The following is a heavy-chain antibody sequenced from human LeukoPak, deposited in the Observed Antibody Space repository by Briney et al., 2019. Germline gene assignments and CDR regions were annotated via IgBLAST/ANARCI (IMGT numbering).Heavy chain of an antibody. CDR2: INQSGST. Sequence: SETLSLTCAVYGGSFSAYYWNWIRQPPGKGLEWIGEINQSGSTNYNPSLKSRVTISVDTSKNQFSLELNSVTAADTAVYYCAITYYDILTGPPMDVWGKGTTVTISS. J-gene: IGHJ6*03. V-gene: IGHV4-34*01. D-gene: IGHD3-9*01. CDR1: GGSFSAYY. CDR3: AITYYDILTGPPMDV.